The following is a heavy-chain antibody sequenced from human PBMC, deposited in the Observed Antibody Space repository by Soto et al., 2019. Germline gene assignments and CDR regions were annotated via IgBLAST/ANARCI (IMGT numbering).Heavy chain of an antibody. CDR1: GYTFTGYY. CDR2: INPNSGGT. CDR3: ARDLPGDYYDSSGYYPTLVNGMDV. Sequence: GASVKVSCKASGYTFTGYYMHWVRQAPGQGLEWMGWINPNSGGTNYAQKFQGWVTMTRDTSISTAYMELSRLRSDDTAVYYCARDLPGDYYDSSGYYPTLVNGMDVWGQGTTVTVSS. V-gene: IGHV1-2*04. J-gene: IGHJ6*02. D-gene: IGHD3-22*01.